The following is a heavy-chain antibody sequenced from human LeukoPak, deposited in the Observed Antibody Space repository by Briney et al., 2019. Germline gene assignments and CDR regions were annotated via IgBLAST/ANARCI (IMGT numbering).Heavy chain of an antibody. CDR3: ARDELGYCSGGSCILSY. J-gene: IGHJ4*02. CDR1: GGTFSNYA. CDR2: IIPILGIA. Sequence: GASVKVSCKASGGTFSNYAISWVRQAPGQGLEWMGRIIPILGIANYAQKFQGRVTITADKSTSTAYMELSSLRSEDTAVYYCARDELGYCSGGSCILSYWGQGTLVTVSS. D-gene: IGHD2-15*01. V-gene: IGHV1-69*04.